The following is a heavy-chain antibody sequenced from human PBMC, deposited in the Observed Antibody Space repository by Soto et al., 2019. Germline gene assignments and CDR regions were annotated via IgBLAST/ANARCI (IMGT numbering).Heavy chain of an antibody. CDR1: GYTFTSYG. D-gene: IGHD2-15*01. Sequence: QVQLVQSGAEVKKPGASVKVSCKASGYTFTSYGISWVRQAPGQELEWMGWISAYNGNTNYAQKLQGSVPMTIDTSTSTAYVELRSLGSDDRAVYYCARDLLPDCGGGSCYLPGYWGQGTLVTVSS. CDR2: ISAYNGNT. V-gene: IGHV1-18*04. CDR3: ARDLLPDCGGGSCYLPGY. J-gene: IGHJ4*02.